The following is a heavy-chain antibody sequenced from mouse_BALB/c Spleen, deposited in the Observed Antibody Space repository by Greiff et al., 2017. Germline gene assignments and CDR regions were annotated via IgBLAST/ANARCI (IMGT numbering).Heavy chain of an antibody. D-gene: IGHD1-1*01. CDR2: IYPGDGDT. Sequence: QVQLQQSGAELARPGASVKLSCKASGYTFTSYWMQWGKQRPGQGLEWIGAIYPGDGDTRYTQKFKGKATLTADKSSSTAYMQLSSLASEDSAVYYCARCYYGSSWDYWGQGTTLTVSS. V-gene: IGHV1-87*01. J-gene: IGHJ2*01. CDR3: ARCYYGSSWDY. CDR1: GYTFTSYW.